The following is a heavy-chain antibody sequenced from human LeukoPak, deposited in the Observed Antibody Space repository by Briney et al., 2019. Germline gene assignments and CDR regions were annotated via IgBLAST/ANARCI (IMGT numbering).Heavy chain of an antibody. CDR2: IYYSGST. V-gene: IGHV4-39*07. J-gene: IGHJ4*02. Sequence: SETLSLTCTVSGGSISSSSYYWGWIRQPPGKGLEWIGSIYYSGSTYYNPSLKSRVTISADTSKNQFSLKLSSVTAADTAVYYCAREGHIAAAGTPFDYWGQGTLVTVSS. CDR1: GGSISSSSYY. D-gene: IGHD6-13*01. CDR3: AREGHIAAAGTPFDY.